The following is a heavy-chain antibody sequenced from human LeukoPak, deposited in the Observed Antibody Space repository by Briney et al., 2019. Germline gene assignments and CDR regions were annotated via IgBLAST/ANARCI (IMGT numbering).Heavy chain of an antibody. CDR2: IRGKANSYAT. V-gene: IGHV3-73*01. Sequence: GGSLRLSCAASGFTFSDSGMHWVRQASGKGLEWVGRIRGKANSYATAYAASVKGRFTISRDDSKNTAYLQMNSLKTEDTAVYYCTNSGSRLFDYWGQGTLVTVSS. D-gene: IGHD6-19*01. J-gene: IGHJ4*02. CDR3: TNSGSRLFDY. CDR1: GFTFSDSG.